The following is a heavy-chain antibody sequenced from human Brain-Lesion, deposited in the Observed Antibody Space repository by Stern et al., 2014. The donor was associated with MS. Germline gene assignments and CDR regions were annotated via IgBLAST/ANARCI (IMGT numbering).Heavy chain of an antibody. V-gene: IGHV3-7*01. J-gene: IGHJ6*02. Sequence: EVQLVESGGGLVQPGGSQRLSCAASGFSFSSYWMTWVRQAPGRGPEWVANITQDGSEKYYVGSVKGRFTISRDNAKNSLYLQMHSLRDEDTAVYYCARDCGVGNCAGARGYSYYYGLDVWGQGTTVTVSS. CDR2: ITQDGSEK. CDR3: ARDCGVGNCAGARGYSYYYGLDV. CDR1: GFSFSSYW. D-gene: IGHD2-8*02.